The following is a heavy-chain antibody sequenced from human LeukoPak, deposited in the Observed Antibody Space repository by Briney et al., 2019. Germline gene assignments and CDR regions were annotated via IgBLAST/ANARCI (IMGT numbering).Heavy chain of an antibody. CDR3: ARSSLYSSRWFFDY. V-gene: IGHV4-30-4*08. J-gene: IGHJ4*02. CDR2: IYYSGST. D-gene: IGHD6-13*01. CDR1: GGSISSGDYY. Sequence: SETLSPTCTVSGGSISSGDYYWSWIRQPPGKGLEWIGYIYYSGSTYYNPSLKSRVTLSVDTSKNQFSLKLSSVTAADTAVYYCARSSLYSSRWFFDYWGQGTLVTVSS.